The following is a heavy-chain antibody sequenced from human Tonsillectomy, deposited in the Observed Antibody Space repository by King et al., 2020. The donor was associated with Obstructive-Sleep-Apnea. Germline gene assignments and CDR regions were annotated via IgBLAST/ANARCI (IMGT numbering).Heavy chain of an antibody. Sequence: VQLVESGGGVVQPGRSLRLSCAASGFTFSSYAMHWVRQAPGKGLEWVAVISYDGSNKYYADSVKGRFTISRDNSKNTLYLQMNSLRAEETAVYYCARDSGHIVVVVAASNWFDPWGQGTLVTVSS. D-gene: IGHD2-15*01. CDR2: ISYDGSNK. CDR1: GFTFSSYA. V-gene: IGHV3-30*04. J-gene: IGHJ5*02. CDR3: ARDSGHIVVVVAASNWFDP.